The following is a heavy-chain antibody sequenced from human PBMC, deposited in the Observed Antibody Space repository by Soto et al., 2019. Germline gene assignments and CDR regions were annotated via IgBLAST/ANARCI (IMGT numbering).Heavy chain of an antibody. CDR3: ARGAIVVVPAAIRSGCNWCDP. Sequence: SETLSLTCAVYGGSFSGYYGSWIRQPPGKGLEWIGEINHSGSTNYNQSLKSRATISVDTSKNQLSLKLSSVNAADTAVYYCARGAIVVVPAAIRSGCNWCDPWGQGTLVTVSS. CDR2: INHSGST. D-gene: IGHD2-2*01. J-gene: IGHJ5*02. V-gene: IGHV4-34*01. CDR1: GGSFSGYY.